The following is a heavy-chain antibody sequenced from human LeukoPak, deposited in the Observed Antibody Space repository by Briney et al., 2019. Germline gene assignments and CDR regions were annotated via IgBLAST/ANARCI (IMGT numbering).Heavy chain of an antibody. D-gene: IGHD5-12*01. J-gene: IGHJ4*02. CDR1: GYTFTSYD. Sequence: ASVKVSCKASGYTFTSYDINWVRQATGQGLEWMGWMNPNSGNTGYGQKFQGRVTMTRNTSISTAYMELSSLRSEDTAVYYCARGRHKYMVATPLWGQGTLVTVSS. CDR2: MNPNSGNT. V-gene: IGHV1-8*01. CDR3: ARGRHKYMVATPL.